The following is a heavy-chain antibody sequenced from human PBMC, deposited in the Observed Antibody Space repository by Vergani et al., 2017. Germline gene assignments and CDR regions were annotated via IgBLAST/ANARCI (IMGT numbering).Heavy chain of an antibody. D-gene: IGHD4-23*01. CDR3: ARRSGGYYSGGKVHPLRTAFDV. Sequence: QVQLQASGPGRVKPSQTLSLTCTMSGGSISAGYYFWIWIRQPAGKGLAWLGPISASGNASHSPSLKTRVSMSVDTSKNQFSLTVTSVTAADTAIYFCARRSGGYYSGGKVHPLRTAFDVWGHGTVVTVSS. V-gene: IGHV4-61*02. J-gene: IGHJ3*01. CDR2: ISASGNA. CDR1: GGSISAGYYF.